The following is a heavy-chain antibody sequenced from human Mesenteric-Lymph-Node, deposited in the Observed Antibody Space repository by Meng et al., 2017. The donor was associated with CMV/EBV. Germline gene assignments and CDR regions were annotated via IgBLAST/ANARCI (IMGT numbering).Heavy chain of an antibody. Sequence: SETLSLTCTVSGGSISSSNYYWGWIRQPPGNGLEWIGSIYYSGSVYYNPSLKSRVTISLDTSKNQFSLKLNSVTAADTAVYYCAREGYYYYYGMDVWGQGTTVTVSS. CDR2: IYYSGSV. J-gene: IGHJ6*02. CDR3: AREGYYYYYGMDV. V-gene: IGHV4-39*07. CDR1: GGSISSSNYY.